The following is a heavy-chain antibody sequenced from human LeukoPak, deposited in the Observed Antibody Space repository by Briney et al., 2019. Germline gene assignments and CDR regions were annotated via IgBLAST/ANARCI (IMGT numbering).Heavy chain of an antibody. D-gene: IGHD6-13*01. CDR3: AREGYRSSWDYLFDY. V-gene: IGHV3-11*01. J-gene: IGHJ4*02. Sequence: PAGSLRLSCAASGFTFSDYYMSWIRQAPGQGLEWVSYISSSGSTIYYADSVKGRFTISRDNAKNSLYLQMNSLRDEDTAVYYLAREGYRSSWDYLFDYWGQGTLVTVSS. CDR1: GFTFSDYY. CDR2: ISSSGSTI.